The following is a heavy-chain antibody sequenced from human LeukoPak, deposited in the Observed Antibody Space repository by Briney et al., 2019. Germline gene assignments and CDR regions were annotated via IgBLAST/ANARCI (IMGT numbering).Heavy chain of an antibody. Sequence: GGSLRLSCAASGFTFRRYWMSWVRQAPGKGLEWVANIKQHGSEKYYVDSVKGRFTISRDNAKNSLYLQMDSLRAEDTAVYYCARDFFLEWLLSGDYWGQGTLVTVSS. D-gene: IGHD3-3*01. CDR3: ARDFFLEWLLSGDY. J-gene: IGHJ4*02. CDR1: GFTFRRYW. CDR2: IKQHGSEK. V-gene: IGHV3-7*01.